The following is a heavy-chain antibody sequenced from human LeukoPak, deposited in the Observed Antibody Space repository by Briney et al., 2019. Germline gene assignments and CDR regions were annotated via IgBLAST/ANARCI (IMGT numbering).Heavy chain of an antibody. V-gene: IGHV3-48*03. CDR2: ISSSGTTM. D-gene: IGHD6-6*01. J-gene: IGHJ4*02. Sequence: GGSLRLFCAVSGFIFSTYEMNWVRQAPGKGLEWVSYISSSGTTMYYADSVKGRFTISRDNAKNSLYLQMDSLRAEDTAVYYCARVSGSSSDWGQGTLVTVSS. CDR1: GFIFSTYE. CDR3: ARVSGSSSD.